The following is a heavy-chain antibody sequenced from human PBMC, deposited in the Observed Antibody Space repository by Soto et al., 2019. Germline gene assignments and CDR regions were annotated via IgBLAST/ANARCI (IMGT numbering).Heavy chain of an antibody. CDR3: ARQGREMATITDDY. V-gene: IGHV4-39*01. J-gene: IGHJ4*02. Sequence: PSETLSLTCTVSGGSISSSSYYWGWIRQPPGKGLEWIGSIYYSGSTYYNPSLKSRVTISVDTSKNQFSLKLSSVTAADTAVYYCARQGREMATITDDYWGQGTLVTVSS. CDR2: IYYSGST. D-gene: IGHD5-12*01. CDR1: GGSISSSSYY.